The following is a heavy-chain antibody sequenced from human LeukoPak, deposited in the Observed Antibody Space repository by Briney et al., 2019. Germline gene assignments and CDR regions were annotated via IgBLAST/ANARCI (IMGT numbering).Heavy chain of an antibody. CDR1: GYTFTNYP. CDR2: INTNTGSP. D-gene: IGHD3-10*01. V-gene: IGHV7-4-1*02. J-gene: IGHJ4*02. CDR3: ARTRAPYYYGAGSPDF. Sequence: GASVKVSCKASGYTFTNYPMNWVRQAPGQGLEWRGWINTNTGSPRYAQDFTGRFVFSLDTSLSTTYLQISSLKSEDTAIYYCARTRAPYYYGAGSPDFWGQGTLVTVSS.